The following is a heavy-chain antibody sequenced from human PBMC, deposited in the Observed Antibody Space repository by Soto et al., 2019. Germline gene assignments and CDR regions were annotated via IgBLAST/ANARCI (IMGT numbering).Heavy chain of an antibody. Sequence: QLQLQESGPGLVKPSETLSLTCTVSGGSISSSSYYWGWIRQPPGKGLEWIGSIYYSGSTYYNPSLKSRVTISVDTAKNQFSLKLSSVTAADTAVYYCARLYTMIVVAQRHDAFDIWGQGTMVTVSS. CDR2: IYYSGST. D-gene: IGHD3-22*01. CDR3: ARLYTMIVVAQRHDAFDI. J-gene: IGHJ3*02. V-gene: IGHV4-39*01. CDR1: GGSISSSSYY.